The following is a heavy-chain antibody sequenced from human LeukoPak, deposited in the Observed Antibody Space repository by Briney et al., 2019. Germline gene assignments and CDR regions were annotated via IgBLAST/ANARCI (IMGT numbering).Heavy chain of an antibody. D-gene: IGHD2-2*01. CDR2: ISYDGSNK. J-gene: IGHJ3*02. V-gene: IGHV3-30*01. CDR3: AREGAVVVPAAGAFDI. Sequence: GRSLRLSCAASGFTFSSYAMHWVRQAPGKGLEWVAVISYDGSNKYHADSVKGRFTISRDNSKNTLYLQMNSLRAEDTAVYYCAREGAVVVPAAGAFDIWGQGTMVTVSS. CDR1: GFTFSSYA.